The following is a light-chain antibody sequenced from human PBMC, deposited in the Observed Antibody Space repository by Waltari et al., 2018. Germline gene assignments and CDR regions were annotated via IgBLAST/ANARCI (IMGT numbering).Light chain of an antibody. CDR2: GAS. CDR3: QQYGSSPTT. J-gene: IGKJ1*01. CDR1: QSVSSSY. V-gene: IGKV3-20*01. Sequence: EIVLTQSPGTLALSPGARATLSCRDSQSVSSSYLAWYQPKPGQAPRLLIYGASSSATGIQDRFSGSGSGTDFTLTISRLEPEDFAVYYCQQYGSSPTTFGQGTKVEIK.